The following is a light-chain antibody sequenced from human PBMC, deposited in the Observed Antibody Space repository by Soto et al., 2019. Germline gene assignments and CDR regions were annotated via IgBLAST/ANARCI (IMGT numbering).Light chain of an antibody. CDR1: GSNIGAPYD. CDR2: GST. Sequence: QSVLTQPPSLSGAPGQRVTISCTGSGSNIGAPYDVHWYQHLPGTAPKLLIYGSTNRPSGVPGRFSGSKSGTSASLAITGLXAEDEADYYCQSYDSSLSGSVFGAGTKVTVL. V-gene: IGLV1-40*01. J-gene: IGLJ1*01. CDR3: QSYDSSLSGSV.